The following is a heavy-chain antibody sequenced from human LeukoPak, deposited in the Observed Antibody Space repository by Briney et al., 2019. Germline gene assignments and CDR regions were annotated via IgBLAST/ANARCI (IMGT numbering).Heavy chain of an antibody. V-gene: IGHV1-69*06. CDR2: IIPIFGTA. Sequence: GSSVKVSCKASGGTFSSYAISWVRQAPGQGLEWMGGIIPIFGTANYAQKFQGRVTITADKSTSTAYMELSSLRSEDTAVYYCARVGICTNGVCYTGNWFDPWGQGTLVTVSS. D-gene: IGHD2-8*01. CDR3: ARVGICTNGVCYTGNWFDP. CDR1: GGTFSSYA. J-gene: IGHJ5*02.